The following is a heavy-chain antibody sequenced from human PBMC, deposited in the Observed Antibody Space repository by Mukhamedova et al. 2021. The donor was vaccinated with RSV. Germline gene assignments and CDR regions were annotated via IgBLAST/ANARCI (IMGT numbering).Heavy chain of an antibody. V-gene: IGHV4-4*07. Sequence: GRIYTSGSTNYNPSLKSRVTMSVDTSKNQFSLKLSSVTAADTAVYYCARGVGATIDWGQGTLVTVSS. CDR2: IYTSGST. J-gene: IGHJ4*02. D-gene: IGHD1-26*01. CDR3: ARGVGATID.